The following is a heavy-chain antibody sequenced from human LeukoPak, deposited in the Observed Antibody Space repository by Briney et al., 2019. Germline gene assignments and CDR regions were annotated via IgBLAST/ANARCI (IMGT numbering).Heavy chain of an antibody. CDR2: ISNDGNEK. Sequence: GGSLRLSCAAFGFTFSAYVMHWVRQAPGKGLECVAVISNDGNEKYYADSVKGRFSISRDNSKNTLYLQMSSLRTEDTAVYYCVRDGGYTGGWTYGAGDYWGQGNLVTVSS. D-gene: IGHD2-8*02. J-gene: IGHJ4*01. CDR3: VRDGGYTGGWTYGAGDY. V-gene: IGHV3-30*04. CDR1: GFTFSAYV.